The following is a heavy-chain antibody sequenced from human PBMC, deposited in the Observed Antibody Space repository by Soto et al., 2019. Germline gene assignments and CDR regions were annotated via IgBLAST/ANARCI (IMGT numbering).Heavy chain of an antibody. CDR1: GFTFSNYW. Sequence: HPGESLRLSCAASGFTFSNYWMSWVRQAPGKGLEWVANIKQDGSESNYADSVKGRFTISRDNAENSLYLQMTSLRAEDTAVYYCASARHIGPWGQGTLVTVSS. CDR3: ASARHIGP. J-gene: IGHJ5*02. D-gene: IGHD2-21*01. CDR2: IKQDGSES. V-gene: IGHV3-7*01.